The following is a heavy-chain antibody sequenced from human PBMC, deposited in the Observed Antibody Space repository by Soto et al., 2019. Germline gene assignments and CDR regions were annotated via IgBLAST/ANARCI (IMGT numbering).Heavy chain of an antibody. V-gene: IGHV3-11*06. Sequence: GGYLSLSCAASGFTFSYYYMSWIRQAPGKGLEWVSYISSSSSYTNYADSVKGRYTISRDNAKNSLYLQMNSLRAKDTAVYYCARDCSVVGYWGQGTLVTVSS. D-gene: IGHD2-21*01. CDR3: ARDCSVVGY. CDR1: GFTFSYYY. J-gene: IGHJ4*02. CDR2: ISSSSSYT.